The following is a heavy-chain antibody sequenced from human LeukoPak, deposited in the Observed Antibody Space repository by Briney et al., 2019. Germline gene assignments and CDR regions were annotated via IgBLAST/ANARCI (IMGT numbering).Heavy chain of an antibody. CDR2: ISHSGST. J-gene: IGHJ5*02. CDR1: GDSISSSSSY. D-gene: IGHD3-3*01. V-gene: IGHV4-39*07. Sequence: PSETLSLTCTVSGDSISSSSSYWGWIRQPPGKGLEWIGSISHSGSTYYNPSLKSRVTISVDTSKNQFSLNLSSVTAAGTAVYYCARDSGYYDFWSGYFLSATPGGGFDPWGQGTLVTVSS. CDR3: ARDSGYYDFWSGYFLSATPGGGFDP.